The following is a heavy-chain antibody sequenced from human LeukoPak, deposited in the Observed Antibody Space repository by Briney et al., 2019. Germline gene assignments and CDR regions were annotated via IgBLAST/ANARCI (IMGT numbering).Heavy chain of an antibody. CDR2: IYPDDSDT. Sequence: GESLKISCKHSEYSFPTYCIGWVRQMPGKGLEWMGIIYPDDSDTRYSPSFQGQVTISADKSISTAYLQWSSLKASDTAMYYCAIGRGGQQLGDYWGQGTLVTASS. D-gene: IGHD6-13*01. CDR1: EYSFPTYC. J-gene: IGHJ4*02. CDR3: AIGRGGQQLGDY. V-gene: IGHV5-51*01.